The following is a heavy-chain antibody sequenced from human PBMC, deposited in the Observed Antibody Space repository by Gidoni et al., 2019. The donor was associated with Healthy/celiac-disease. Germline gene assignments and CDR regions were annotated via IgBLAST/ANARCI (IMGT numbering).Heavy chain of an antibody. Sequence: QVQLVQSGAEVKKPGPSVKVSCQASGYTFPRYYMHWVRQAPGQGIEWMGIINPSGGSKSYAQKFQGRVTMTRDTSTSTVYMELSSLRSEDTAVYYCAREYGMDVWGQGTTVTVSS. J-gene: IGHJ6*02. V-gene: IGHV1-46*01. CDR2: INPSGGSK. CDR3: AREYGMDV. CDR1: GYTFPRYY.